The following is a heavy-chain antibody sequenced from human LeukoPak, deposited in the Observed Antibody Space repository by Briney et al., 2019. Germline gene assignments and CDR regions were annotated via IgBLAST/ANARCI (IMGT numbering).Heavy chain of an antibody. Sequence: GGSLRLSCAASGFTFSSYWMHWVRQAPGKGLVWVSRISTDGSTTTYADSVRGRFTISRDNAKNTLYLQMNSLRAEDTAVYYCAKSLEPKMTTVTTFDYWGQGTLVTVSS. V-gene: IGHV3-74*01. J-gene: IGHJ4*02. D-gene: IGHD4-17*01. CDR1: GFTFSSYW. CDR2: ISTDGSTT. CDR3: AKSLEPKMTTVTTFDY.